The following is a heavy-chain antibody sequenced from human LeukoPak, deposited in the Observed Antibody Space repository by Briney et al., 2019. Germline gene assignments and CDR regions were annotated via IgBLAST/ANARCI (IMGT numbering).Heavy chain of an antibody. D-gene: IGHD2-2*02. V-gene: IGHV3-30*02. Sequence: TGGSLRLSCAASGFTFSSYGMHWVRQAPGKGLEWVAFIRYDGSNKYYADSVKGRFTISRDNSKNTLYLQMNSLRAEDTAVYYCANAIPGDDAFDIWGQGTMVTVSS. J-gene: IGHJ3*02. CDR2: IRYDGSNK. CDR3: ANAIPGDDAFDI. CDR1: GFTFSSYG.